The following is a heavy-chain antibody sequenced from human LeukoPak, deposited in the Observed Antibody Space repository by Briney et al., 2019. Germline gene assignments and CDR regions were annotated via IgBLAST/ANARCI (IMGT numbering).Heavy chain of an antibody. CDR2: IWYDGSNK. Sequence: TGGSLRLSCAASGFTFSSYGMHWVRQAPGKGLEWVAVIWYDGSNKYYADSVKGRFTISRDSSKNTLYLQMNSLRAEDTAVYYCAKAPVAYYYDSSGYYLGFDYWGQGTLVTVSS. CDR1: GFTFSSYG. D-gene: IGHD3-22*01. J-gene: IGHJ4*02. CDR3: AKAPVAYYYDSSGYYLGFDY. V-gene: IGHV3-33*06.